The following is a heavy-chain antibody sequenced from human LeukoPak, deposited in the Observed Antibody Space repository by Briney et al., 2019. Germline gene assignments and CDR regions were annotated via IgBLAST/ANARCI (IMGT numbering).Heavy chain of an antibody. V-gene: IGHV1-8*01. CDR3: ARAPYYDFWSGYHKDYYYYMDV. Sequence: ASVKVSCKASGYTFTSYDINWVRQATGQGLEWMGCMNPNSGNTGYAQKFQGRVTMTRNTSISTAYMELSSLRSEDTAVYYCARAPYYDFWSGYHKDYYYYMDVWGKGTTVTVSS. CDR2: MNPNSGNT. D-gene: IGHD3-3*01. CDR1: GYTFTSYD. J-gene: IGHJ6*03.